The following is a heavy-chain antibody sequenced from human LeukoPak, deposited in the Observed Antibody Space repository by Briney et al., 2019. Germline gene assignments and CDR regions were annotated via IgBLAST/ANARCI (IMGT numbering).Heavy chain of an antibody. CDR2: IIPILGIA. J-gene: IGHJ4*02. D-gene: IGHD3-9*01. Sequence: VASVKVSCKASGSTFSSYAISWVRQAPGQGLEWMGRIIPILGIANYAQKFQGRVTITADKSTSTAYMELSSLRSEDTAVYYCARDIMTGYSSNWGQGTLVTVSS. CDR3: ARDIMTGYSSN. CDR1: GSTFSSYA. V-gene: IGHV1-69*04.